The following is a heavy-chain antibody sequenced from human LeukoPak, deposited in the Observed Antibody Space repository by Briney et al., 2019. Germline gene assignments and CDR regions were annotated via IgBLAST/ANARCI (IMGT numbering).Heavy chain of an antibody. CDR2: IYWNDDK. V-gene: IGHV2-5*01. CDR3: ARLIGARPVLGASDI. D-gene: IGHD6-6*01. Sequence: SGPTLVKPTQTLTLTCTFSGFSLTTSGVGVGWFRQPPGKALEWLALIYWNDDKRYSPSLKSRLTITKDTSKNQVVLTMTNMDPVDTATYYCARLIGARPVLGASDIRGQGTMVSVSS. J-gene: IGHJ3*02. CDR1: GFSLTTSGVG.